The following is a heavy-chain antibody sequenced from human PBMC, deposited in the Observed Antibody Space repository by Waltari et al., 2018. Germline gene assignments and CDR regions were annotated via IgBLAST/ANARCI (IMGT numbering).Heavy chain of an antibody. Sequence: QVKLVQSGAEVKKPGSSVKVSCKASGGTFSSYAISWVRQEPGQGLEWMGRIIPIFGTAIYAQKFQGRVTITADKSTSTAYMELSSLRSEDTAVYYCARVRYDFWSGYYYYYYYGMDVWGQGTTVTVSS. CDR1: GGTFSSYA. J-gene: IGHJ6*02. CDR3: ARVRYDFWSGYYYYYYYGMDV. D-gene: IGHD3-3*01. CDR2: IIPIFGTA. V-gene: IGHV1-69*08.